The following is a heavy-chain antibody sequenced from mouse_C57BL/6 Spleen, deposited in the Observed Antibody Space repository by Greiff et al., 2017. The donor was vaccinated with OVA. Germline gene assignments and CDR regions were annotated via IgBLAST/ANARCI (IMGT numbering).Heavy chain of an antibody. Sequence: QVQLQQSGAELVRPGASVTLSCKASGYAFTDYDMPWVKQTPVHSLEWIGAIDPETGGTSYNQKLKGRAILTADKSSSTPYMELRSLTSEDAAVYYCTREDYGNLYWGQGTTLTVSS. J-gene: IGHJ2*01. V-gene: IGHV1-15*01. CDR3: TREDYGNLY. D-gene: IGHD2-1*01. CDR1: GYAFTDYD. CDR2: IDPETGGT.